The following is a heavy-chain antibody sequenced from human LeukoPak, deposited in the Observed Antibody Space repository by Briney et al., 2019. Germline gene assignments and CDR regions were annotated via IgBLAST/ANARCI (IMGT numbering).Heavy chain of an antibody. D-gene: IGHD6-13*01. J-gene: IGHJ6*02. Sequence: ASVKVCCKASGGTFSSYAISWVRQAPGQGLEWMGRIIPILGIANYAQKFQGRVTITADKSTSTAYMELSSLRSEDTAVYYCAAGSWPTRKSYYYGMDVWGQGTTVTVSS. CDR1: GGTFSSYA. CDR3: AAGSWPTRKSYYYGMDV. CDR2: IIPILGIA. V-gene: IGHV1-69*04.